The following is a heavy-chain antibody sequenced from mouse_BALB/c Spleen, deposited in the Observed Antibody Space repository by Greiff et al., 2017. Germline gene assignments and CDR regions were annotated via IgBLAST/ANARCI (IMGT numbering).Heavy chain of an antibody. Sequence: DVMLVESGGDLVKPGGSRKLSCAASGFTFSSFGMHWVRQAPEKGLEWVAYISSGSSTIYYADTVKGRFTISRDNPKNTLFLQMTSLRSEDTAMYYCARDATYYAMDYWGQGTSVTVSS. V-gene: IGHV5-17*02. J-gene: IGHJ4*01. CDR2: ISSGSSTI. CDR3: ARDATYYAMDY. CDR1: GFTFSSFG. D-gene: IGHD1-1*01.